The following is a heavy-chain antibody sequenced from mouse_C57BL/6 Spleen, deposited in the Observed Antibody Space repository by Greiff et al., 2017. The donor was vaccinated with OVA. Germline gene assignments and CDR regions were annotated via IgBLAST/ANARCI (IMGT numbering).Heavy chain of an antibody. Sequence: VHLVESGPELVKPGASVKLSCKASGYTFTSYDINWVKQRPGQGLEWIGWIYPRDGSTNYNEKFKGKATLTVDTSSSTAYMELHSLTSDDSAVYVCAKRVYLYGSICYWYVDVWGTGTTVTVSS. J-gene: IGHJ1*03. V-gene: IGHV1-85*01. CDR3: AKRVYLYGSICYWYVDV. D-gene: IGHD1-1*01. CDR1: GYTFTSYD. CDR2: IYPRDGST.